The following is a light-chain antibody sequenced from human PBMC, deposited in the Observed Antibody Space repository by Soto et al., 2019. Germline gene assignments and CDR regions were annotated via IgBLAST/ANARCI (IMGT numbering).Light chain of an antibody. CDR1: QNINTY. CDR2: AAS. CDR3: QQSFSTLLIS. V-gene: IGKV1-39*01. Sequence: DIQMTQSPSSLAASIGDGVTITCRASQNINTYLNWYQQKPGKAPKLLISAASNLQSGVPSRFSGSGSGTEFTLTISDLQPEDFATYYCQQSFSTLLISFGQGTRMEIK. J-gene: IGKJ5*01.